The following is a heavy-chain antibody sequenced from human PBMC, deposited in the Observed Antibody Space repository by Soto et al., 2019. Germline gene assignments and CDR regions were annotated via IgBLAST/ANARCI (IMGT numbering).Heavy chain of an antibody. D-gene: IGHD3-16*01. CDR2: IYYSGST. Sequence: SETLSLTCTVSGGSLSSGDYYWSWIRQPPGKGLEWIGYIYYSGSTYYNPSLKSRVTISVDTSKNQFSLKLSSVTAADTAVYYCARERFTYDYVWGRQSYGMDVWGQGTTVTVSS. J-gene: IGHJ6*02. CDR3: ARERFTYDYVWGRQSYGMDV. V-gene: IGHV4-30-4*01. CDR1: GGSLSSGDYY.